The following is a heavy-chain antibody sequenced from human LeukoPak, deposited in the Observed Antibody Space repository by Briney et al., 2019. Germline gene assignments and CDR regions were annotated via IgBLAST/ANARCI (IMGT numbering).Heavy chain of an antibody. Sequence: SETLSLTCTVSGGSISSSSYYWGWIRQPPGKGLEWIGSIYYSGSTYYNPSLKSRVTISVDTSKNQFSLKLSSVTAADTAVYYCARRSGSGSVAWFDPWGQGTLVTVSS. CDR2: IYYSGST. CDR3: ARRSGSGSVAWFDP. CDR1: GGSISSSSYY. D-gene: IGHD1-26*01. V-gene: IGHV4-39*01. J-gene: IGHJ5*02.